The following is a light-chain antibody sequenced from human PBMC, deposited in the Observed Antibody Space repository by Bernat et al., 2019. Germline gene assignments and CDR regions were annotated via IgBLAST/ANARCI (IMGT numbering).Light chain of an antibody. CDR3: QQYNNWPRWT. J-gene: IGKJ1*01. CDR2: GAS. Sequence: EIVLTQSPGTLSLSPGERATLSCRASQSVSSSYLAWYQQKPGQAPRLLIYGASSRATGIPARFSGSGSGTEFTLTISSLQSEDSAVYYCQQYNNWPRWTFGQGTKEEIK. CDR1: QSVSSSY. V-gene: IGKV3-15*01.